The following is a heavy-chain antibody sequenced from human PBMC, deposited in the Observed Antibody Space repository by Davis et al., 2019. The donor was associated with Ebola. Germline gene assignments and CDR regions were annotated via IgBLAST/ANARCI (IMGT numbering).Heavy chain of an antibody. V-gene: IGHV3-7*03. J-gene: IGHJ5*02. CDR1: GFSVSTNY. Sequence: GESLKISCAASGFSVSTNYMSWVRQAPGKGLEWVANIKHDGSVKNYMDSVEGRFTISRDDAKSSLYLQMNSLRPDDTALYYCARDWEDDADGKEFDLWGPGTLVTVSS. CDR2: IKHDGSVK. CDR3: ARDWEDDADGKEFDL. D-gene: IGHD1-26*01.